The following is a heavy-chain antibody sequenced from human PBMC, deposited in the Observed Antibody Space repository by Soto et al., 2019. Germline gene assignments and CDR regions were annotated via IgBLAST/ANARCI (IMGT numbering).Heavy chain of an antibody. D-gene: IGHD1-7*01. CDR2: INHSGST. J-gene: IGHJ6*03. Sequence: SETPSLTCAVYGGSFSGYYWSWIRQHPGKGLEWIGEINHSGSTNYNPSLKSRVTISVDTSKNQFSLKPSSVTAADTAVYYCARATGTTKAYYYYYMDVWGKGTTVTVSS. CDR3: ARATGTTKAYYYYYMDV. CDR1: GGSFSGYY. V-gene: IGHV4-34*01.